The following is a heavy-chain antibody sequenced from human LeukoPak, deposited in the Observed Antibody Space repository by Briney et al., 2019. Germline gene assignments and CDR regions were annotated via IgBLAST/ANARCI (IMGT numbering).Heavy chain of an antibody. Sequence: SETLSLTCTVSGGSISSYYWSWIRQPAGKGLEWIGYIYYSGSTNYNPSLKSRVTISVDTSKNQFSLKLSSVTAADTAVYYCARLRGSYYDYVWGSYPDYYFDYWGQGTLVTVSS. J-gene: IGHJ4*02. CDR1: GGSISSYY. D-gene: IGHD3-16*02. CDR2: IYYSGST. CDR3: ARLRGSYYDYVWGSYPDYYFDY. V-gene: IGHV4-59*08.